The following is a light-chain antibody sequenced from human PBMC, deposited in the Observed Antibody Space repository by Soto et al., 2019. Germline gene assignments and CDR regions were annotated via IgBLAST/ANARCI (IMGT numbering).Light chain of an antibody. CDR1: ESVRSN. CDR3: QQYYDWPTIT. J-gene: IGKJ5*01. CDR2: GAS. V-gene: IGKV3-15*01. Sequence: EIVMTQSPATLSVPPGDRATLSCRASESVRSNLAWYQQKPGQAPRLLIHGASIRAADIPARFSGSGSGTHFTLTISTVQSEDFAVYYCQQYYDWPTITFGQGTRLE.